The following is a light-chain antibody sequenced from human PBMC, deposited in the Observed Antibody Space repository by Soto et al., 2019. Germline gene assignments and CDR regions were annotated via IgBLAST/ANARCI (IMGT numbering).Light chain of an antibody. CDR1: QFIRKL. V-gene: IGKV3-20*01. Sequence: VLTQCPDSLSFSPGGRATXSCRASQFIRKLLACYQQEPDQAPRLLXSCAFNRANDNPDSFSCSGSATDFTRIISGGEAEDFAMYYCQQYGDSPWTFGQGTKVDIK. CDR3: QQYGDSPWT. CDR2: CAF. J-gene: IGKJ1*01.